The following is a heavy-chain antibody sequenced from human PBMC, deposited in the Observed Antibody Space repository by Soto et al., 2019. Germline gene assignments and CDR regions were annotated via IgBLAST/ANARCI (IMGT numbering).Heavy chain of an antibody. CDR1: GFSISDKF. J-gene: IGHJ4*02. CDR2: ISSGGDP. CDR3: ARDSGYSSAYWEHYFDY. V-gene: IGHV3-53*01. D-gene: IGHD3-16*01. Sequence: GGSLRLSCATSGFSISDKFMSWVRQAPGKGLEWISVISSGGDPSYADSVKGRFTISRDITKNTLFLQMTSLRADDTAVYFCARDSGYSSAYWEHYFDYWGQGTLVTVSS.